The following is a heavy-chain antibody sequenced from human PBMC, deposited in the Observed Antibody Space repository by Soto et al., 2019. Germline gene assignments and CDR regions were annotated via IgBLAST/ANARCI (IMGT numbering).Heavy chain of an antibody. V-gene: IGHV1-69*13. CDR3: AETTFTDYYYYGMDV. Sequence: SVKVSCKASGGTFSSYAISWVRQAPGQGLEWMGGIIPIFGTANYAQKFQGRVTITADESTSTAYMELSSLRSEDTAVYYCAETTFTDYYYYGMDVWGQGTTVTVSS. CDR2: IIPIFGTA. J-gene: IGHJ6*02. D-gene: IGHD1-7*01. CDR1: GGTFSSYA.